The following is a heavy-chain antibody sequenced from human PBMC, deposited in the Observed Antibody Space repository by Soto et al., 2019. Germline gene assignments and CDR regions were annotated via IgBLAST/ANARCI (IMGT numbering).Heavy chain of an antibody. D-gene: IGHD3-3*01. CDR2: MSGSGGDT. CDR3: AKDPGITIFRAFAP. J-gene: IGHJ5*02. Sequence: PVGSLRLSCAASGFIFSNYVMSWVRQAPGKGLEWVASMSGSGGDTEYADSVKGRFTISRDNSKKMLHLQMNSLRADDTALYYCAKDPGITIFRAFAPWGQGNLVTV. CDR1: GFIFSNYV. V-gene: IGHV3-23*01.